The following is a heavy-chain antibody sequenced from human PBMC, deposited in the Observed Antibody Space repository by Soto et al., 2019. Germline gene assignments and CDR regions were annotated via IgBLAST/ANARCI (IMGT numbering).Heavy chain of an antibody. J-gene: IGHJ6*02. CDR3: ARSNGMDV. CDR1: GGTFSTYA. Sequence: QVQLVQSGAEVKKPGSSVKVSCKASGGTFSTYAISWVRQAPGQGLEWMGRIIHIFGPANYAQKFQGRFTSTLNKSTSTPYMELSSLRSEETADYYCARSNGMDVCGQETTVTVSS. V-gene: IGHV1-69*06. CDR2: IIHIFGPA.